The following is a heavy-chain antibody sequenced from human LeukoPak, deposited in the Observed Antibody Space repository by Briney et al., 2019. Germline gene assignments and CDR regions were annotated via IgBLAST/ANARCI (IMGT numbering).Heavy chain of an antibody. Sequence: KPSETLSLTCSVSGGSISSISYYWGWIRQPPGKGLEWIGSIYYSGSTNYNPSLKSRVTISIDTSKNQFSLKLSSVTAADTAVYYCARLKNCGGGTCYKPVDYWGQGTLVTVSS. J-gene: IGHJ4*02. CDR2: IYYSGST. CDR1: GGSISSISYY. D-gene: IGHD2-15*01. V-gene: IGHV4-39*01. CDR3: ARLKNCGGGTCYKPVDY.